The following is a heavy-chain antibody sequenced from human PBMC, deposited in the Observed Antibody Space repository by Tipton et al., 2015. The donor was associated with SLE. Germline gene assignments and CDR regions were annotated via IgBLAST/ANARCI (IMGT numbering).Heavy chain of an antibody. CDR2: INHSGGT. CDR3: ARGAGNFDL. V-gene: IGHV4-34*01. CDR1: GGSFSGYY. J-gene: IGHJ2*01. Sequence: TLSLTCAVYGGSFSGYYWGWIRQPPGKGLEWIGEINHSGGTNYNPSLKSRVTISVDTSKNQFSLKLSSVTAADTAVYYCARGAGNFDLWGRGTLVTVSS.